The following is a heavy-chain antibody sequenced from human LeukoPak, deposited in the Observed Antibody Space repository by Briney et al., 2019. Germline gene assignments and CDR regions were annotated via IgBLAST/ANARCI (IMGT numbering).Heavy chain of an antibody. CDR3: AKAGYCSSTSCYGADYYMDV. CDR1: GFTFSNYA. V-gene: IGHV3-43*01. CDR2: ISWDGGST. Sequence: GGSLRLSCAASGFTFSNYAMNWVRQAPGKGLEWVSLISWDGGSTYYADSVKGRFTISRDNSKNSLYLQMNSLRTEDTALYYCAKAGYCSSTSCYGADYYMDVWGKGTTVTVSS. J-gene: IGHJ6*03. D-gene: IGHD2-2*01.